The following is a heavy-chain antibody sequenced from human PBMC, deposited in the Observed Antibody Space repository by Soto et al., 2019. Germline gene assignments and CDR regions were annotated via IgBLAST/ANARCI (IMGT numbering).Heavy chain of an antibody. CDR2: ISASGGST. Sequence: PGGSLRLSCAASELSFSTNQMNWVRQAPGKAPEWLSYISASGGSTYYADSVKDRFTISRDNSKNTLYLQMNSLRDEDTAVYYCAKGQVWDSNIGYWGQGTLVTVSS. CDR3: AKGQVWDSNIGY. D-gene: IGHD3-16*01. J-gene: IGHJ4*02. V-gene: IGHV3-23*01. CDR1: ELSFSTNQ.